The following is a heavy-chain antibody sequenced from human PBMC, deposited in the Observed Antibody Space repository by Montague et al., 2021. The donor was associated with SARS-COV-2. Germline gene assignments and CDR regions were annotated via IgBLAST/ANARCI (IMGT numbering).Heavy chain of an antibody. V-gene: IGHV6-1*01. D-gene: IGHD1-26*01. CDR3: ARTSASSDY. CDR2: N. J-gene: IGHJ4*02. Sequence: NDYAVSVKSRITIHPDTYQNQISLQLNSVTPEDTAVYYCARTSASSDYWGQGTLVTVSS.